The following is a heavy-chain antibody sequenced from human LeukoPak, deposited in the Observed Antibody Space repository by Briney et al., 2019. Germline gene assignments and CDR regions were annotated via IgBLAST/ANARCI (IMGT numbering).Heavy chain of an antibody. V-gene: IGHV3-23*01. CDR3: GRRGVGDGWGAFDI. J-gene: IGHJ3*02. Sequence: GGSLRLSCAASEFTFSNYVMNWVRQAPGKGLEWVSSIRQSGDITYYADSVKGRFTISRDNSKNTLSLQMNSLSREDTAIYYCGRRGVGDGWGAFDIWGQGTVVTVS. D-gene: IGHD3-10*01. CDR1: EFTFSNYV. CDR2: IRQSGDIT.